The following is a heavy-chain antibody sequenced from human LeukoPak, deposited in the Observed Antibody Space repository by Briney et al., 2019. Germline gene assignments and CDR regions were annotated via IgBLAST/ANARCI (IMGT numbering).Heavy chain of an antibody. J-gene: IGHJ4*02. V-gene: IGHV3-23*01. CDR1: GLTFNNYA. D-gene: IGHD6-19*01. CDR3: AKGGQWLVQNYFDY. CDR2: ISKSGDHT. Sequence: PGGSLRLSCAVSGLTFNNYAMSWVRQAPGKGLEWVSAISKSGDHTYYAASAKGRFTIYRDNSKNTQYLQMNSLRAEDTAVYYCAKGGQWLVQNYFDYWGQGTLVTVSS.